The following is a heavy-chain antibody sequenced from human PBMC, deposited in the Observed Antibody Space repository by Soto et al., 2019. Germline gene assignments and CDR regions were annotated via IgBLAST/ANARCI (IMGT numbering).Heavy chain of an antibody. CDR1: GGSISSGGYS. CDR3: ARVGFYYGSGSYYRAFDI. J-gene: IGHJ3*02. Sequence: SETLSLTCAVSGGSISSGGYSWSWIRQPPGKGLEWIGYIYHSGSTYYNPSLKSRVTISVDRSKNQFSLKLSSVTAADTAVYYCARVGFYYGSGSYYRAFDIWGQGTMVTVSS. V-gene: IGHV4-30-2*01. CDR2: IYHSGST. D-gene: IGHD3-10*01.